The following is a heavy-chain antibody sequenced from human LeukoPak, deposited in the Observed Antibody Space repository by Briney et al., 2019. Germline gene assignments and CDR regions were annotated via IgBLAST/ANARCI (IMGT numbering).Heavy chain of an antibody. CDR3: TRPMYNSSSHHCYYGLDV. Sequence: GGSLRLSCAASGLTFSSYAMYWVGQAPGKRLEGVTVISYDGSNKQYADSLKGRFTISRHNSKKTLDLQMNSLRSDDPAGYYFTRPMYNSSSHHCYYGLDVWGQGTTVIVSS. CDR2: ISYDGSNK. V-gene: IGHV3-30-3*01. D-gene: IGHD6-6*01. CDR1: GLTFSSYA. J-gene: IGHJ6*02.